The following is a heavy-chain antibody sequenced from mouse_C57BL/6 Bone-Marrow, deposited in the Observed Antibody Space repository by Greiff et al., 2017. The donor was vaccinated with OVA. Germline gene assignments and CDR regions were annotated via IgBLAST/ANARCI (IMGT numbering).Heavy chain of an antibody. J-gene: IGHJ4*01. CDR3: ARGGYYAMDY. V-gene: IGHV3-6*01. Sequence: EVQLQQSGPGLVKPSQSLSLTCSVTGYSITSGYYWNWIRQFPGNKLEWMGYISYDGSNNYNPSLNNRISITRDTSKNQFFLKLNSVTTEDTATYYCARGGYYAMDYWGQGTSVTVSS. CDR1: GYSITSGYY. CDR2: ISYDGSN.